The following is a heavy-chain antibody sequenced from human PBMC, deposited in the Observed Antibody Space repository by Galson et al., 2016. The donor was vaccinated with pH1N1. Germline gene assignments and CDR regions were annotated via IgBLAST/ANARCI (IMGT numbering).Heavy chain of an antibody. J-gene: IGHJ6*02. D-gene: IGHD2-15*01. V-gene: IGHV3-53*01. CDR3: ARGYPGFSYYGMDV. Sequence: PGKGLEWVSVIYSGGNTYYTDSVKGRFTISRDSSKNTLYLQMNSLRPEDTAVYYCARGYPGFSYYGMDVWGQGTTVTVSS. CDR2: IYSGGNT.